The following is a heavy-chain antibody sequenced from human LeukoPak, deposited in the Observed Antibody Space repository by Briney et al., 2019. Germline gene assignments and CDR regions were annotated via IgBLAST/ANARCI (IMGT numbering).Heavy chain of an antibody. CDR3: AKASGSGTYRYYVDY. D-gene: IGHD1-26*01. CDR2: ISAIGSGK. J-gene: IGHJ4*02. CDR1: GFSFSSCV. Sequence: GGSLRLSCAASGFSFSSCVMSWIRNGPGKGLELVSTISAIGSGKYYLDAEKVRSRIAVDNAKGRMYLQMNSMRAEDTAVYYCAKASGSGTYRYYVDYWGQGTLVTVSS. V-gene: IGHV3-23*01.